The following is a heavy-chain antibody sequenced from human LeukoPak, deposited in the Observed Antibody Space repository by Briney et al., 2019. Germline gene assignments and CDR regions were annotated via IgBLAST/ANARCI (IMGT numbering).Heavy chain of an antibody. Sequence: PGGSLRLSCAASGFTFSSYSMNWVRQAPGKGLEWVSSISSSSSYIYYADSVKGRFTISRDNAKNSLYLQMNSLRAEDTAVYYCARDPLWGINGMDVWGQGTTVTVSS. CDR2: ISSSSSYI. V-gene: IGHV3-21*01. J-gene: IGHJ6*02. D-gene: IGHD3-16*01. CDR3: ARDPLWGINGMDV. CDR1: GFTFSSYS.